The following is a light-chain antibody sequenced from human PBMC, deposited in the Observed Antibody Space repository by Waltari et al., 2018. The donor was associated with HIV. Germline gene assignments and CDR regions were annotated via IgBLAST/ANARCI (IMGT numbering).Light chain of an antibody. Sequence: QSVLTQPPSVSAAPGQKVPISSSGSNPNIGNNYVSWYQQLPGTAPKLLIYDNNKRPSGIPDRFSGSKSGTSATLGITGLQTGDEADYYCGTWDSSLSAGVFGGGTKLTVL. CDR1: NPNIGNNY. CDR2: DNN. V-gene: IGLV1-51*01. CDR3: GTWDSSLSAGV. J-gene: IGLJ2*01.